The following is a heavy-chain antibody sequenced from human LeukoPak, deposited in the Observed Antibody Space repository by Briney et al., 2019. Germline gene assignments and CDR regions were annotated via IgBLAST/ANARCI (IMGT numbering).Heavy chain of an antibody. CDR1: GFTVSSNY. V-gene: IGHV3-53*01. D-gene: IGHD6-19*01. Sequence: GGSLRLSCAASGFTVSSNYMSWVRQAPGKGLEWVSVIYSGGSTYYADSVKGRFTISRDNSKNTLYLQMNSLRAEDTAVYYCARDVDSSGWYDYWGQGTLVTVSS. CDR2: IYSGGST. J-gene: IGHJ4*02. CDR3: ARDVDSSGWYDY.